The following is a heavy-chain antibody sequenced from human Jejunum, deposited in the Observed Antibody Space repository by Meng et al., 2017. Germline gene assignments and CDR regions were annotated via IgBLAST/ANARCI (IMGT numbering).Heavy chain of an antibody. Sequence: QVQMEQSGAEVRKPGASVKVSCRASGYTLNGFYMHWVRQAPGQGLEVMGPINTNTGGTNYAQKFKGSITLTRDTSTVYMEVNRRRSDDTAMYYWAGRSYNYDDYFDFWGRGTLVTVSS. CDR2: INTNTGGT. CDR3: AGRSYNYDDYFDF. D-gene: IGHD5-24*01. CDR1: GYTLNGFY. V-gene: IGHV1-2*06. J-gene: IGHJ4*02.